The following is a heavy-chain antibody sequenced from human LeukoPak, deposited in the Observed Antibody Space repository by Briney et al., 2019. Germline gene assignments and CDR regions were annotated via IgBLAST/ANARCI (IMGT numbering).Heavy chain of an antibody. Sequence: GGSLRLSCAASGFTFSAYYMSWIRQAPGKGLEWVSYISTTGSTIKYADSVKGRFTISRDNAKNSLFLHMNSLRAEDTAVYYCASFDYGDFDYWGQGTLVTVSS. D-gene: IGHD4-17*01. CDR2: ISTTGSTI. CDR3: ASFDYGDFDY. CDR1: GFTFSAYY. J-gene: IGHJ4*02. V-gene: IGHV3-11*01.